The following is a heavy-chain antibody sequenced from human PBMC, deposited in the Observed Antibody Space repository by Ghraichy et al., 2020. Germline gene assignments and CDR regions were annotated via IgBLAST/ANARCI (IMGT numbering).Heavy chain of an antibody. CDR2: INSDGSST. J-gene: IGHJ5*02. CDR3: AREVRGGAVAGFWFDP. CDR1: GFTFSSYW. Sequence: LSLTCAASGFTFSSYWMHWVRQAPGKGLVWVSRINSDGSSTSYADSVKGRFTISRDNAKNTLYLQMNSLRAEDTAVYYCAREVRGGAVAGFWFDPWGQGTLVTVSS. V-gene: IGHV3-74*01. D-gene: IGHD6-19*01.